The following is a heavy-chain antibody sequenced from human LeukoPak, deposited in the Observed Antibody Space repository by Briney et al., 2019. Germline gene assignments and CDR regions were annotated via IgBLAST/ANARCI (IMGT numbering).Heavy chain of an antibody. CDR1: GGSISSNGYN. V-gene: IGHV4-39*07. CDR3: ARAREGGVVPFDY. J-gene: IGHJ4*02. CDR2: IDYSGST. Sequence: SETLSLTCIVSGGSISSNGYNWGWIRQPPGKGLEWIGSIDYSGSTYYNPSLKSRITISVDTSKNQFSLKLRSVTAADTAVYYCARAREGGVVPFDYWGQGTLVTVSS. D-gene: IGHD3-16*01.